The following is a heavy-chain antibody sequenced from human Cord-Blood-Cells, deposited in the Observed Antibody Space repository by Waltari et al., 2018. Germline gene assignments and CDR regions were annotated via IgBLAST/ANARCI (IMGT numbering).Heavy chain of an antibody. Sequence: QVQLQESGPGLVKPSETLSLTCTVSGGSVSSGSYYWSWLRQPPGKGLEWIGYIYYSVTTNDNPHLKSRVTISVDTSKNQFSLKRSSVTAADTAVYYCARVGSGWNHYYYYYMDVWGKGTTVTVSS. CDR2: IYYSVTT. CDR1: GGSVSSGSYY. CDR3: ARVGSGWNHYYYYYMDV. D-gene: IGHD2-15*01. J-gene: IGHJ6*03. V-gene: IGHV4-61*01.